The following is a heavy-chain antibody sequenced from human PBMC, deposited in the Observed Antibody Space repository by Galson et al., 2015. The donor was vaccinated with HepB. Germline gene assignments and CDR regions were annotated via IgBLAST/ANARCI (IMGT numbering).Heavy chain of an antibody. D-gene: IGHD3-3*01. Sequence: SCKASGGTFSSYAISWVRQAPGQGLEWMGGIIPIFGTANYAQKFQGRVTITADKSTSTAYMELSSLRSEDTAVYYCASLTIFGVRDYFDYWGQGTLVTVSS. CDR3: ASLTIFGVRDYFDY. CDR1: GGTFSSYA. CDR2: IIPIFGTA. J-gene: IGHJ4*02. V-gene: IGHV1-69*06.